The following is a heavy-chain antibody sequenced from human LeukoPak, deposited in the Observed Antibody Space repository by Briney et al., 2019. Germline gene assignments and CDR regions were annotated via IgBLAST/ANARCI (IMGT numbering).Heavy chain of an antibody. CDR1: RLTFNSYG. CDR2: ISYDGGKK. D-gene: IGHD3-3*01. J-gene: IGHJ3*02. V-gene: IGHV3-30*03. Sequence: GGSLRLSCAASRLTFNSYGMHWVRQAPGKGLEWVAVISYDGGKKYYADSVKGRFTVSRDNSKNTLYLQLSSLRAEDTAVYYCARTLFGYDFGRRFAFDIWGQGTMVTVSS. CDR3: ARTLFGYDFGRRFAFDI.